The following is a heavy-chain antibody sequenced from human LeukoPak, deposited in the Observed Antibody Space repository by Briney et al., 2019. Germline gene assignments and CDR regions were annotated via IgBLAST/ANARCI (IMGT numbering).Heavy chain of an antibody. D-gene: IGHD4-17*01. CDR3: ARGPSLPTMTTVTYYYFDY. J-gene: IGHJ4*02. V-gene: IGHV4-34*01. Sequence: PSETLSLTCAVYGGSFSGYYWSWIRQPPGKGREWSGEINHSGSTNYNPSLKSRVTISVDTSKNQFSLKLSSVTAADTAVYYCARGPSLPTMTTVTYYYFDYWGQGTLVTVSS. CDR2: INHSGST. CDR1: GGSFSGYY.